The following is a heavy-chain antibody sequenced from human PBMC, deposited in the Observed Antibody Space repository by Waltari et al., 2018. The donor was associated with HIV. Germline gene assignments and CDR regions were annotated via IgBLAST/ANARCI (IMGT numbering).Heavy chain of an antibody. J-gene: IGHJ4*02. CDR2: INIDGIDT. D-gene: IGHD2-2*01. CDR3: TRDLSTYGHEFDY. V-gene: IGHV3-74*01. Sequence: VQLVESGGKLVQPGGSLRLSCAASGFNFRSYWMHWIRHVPGKGLVWVSHINIDGIDTSYLESVKGRFTISRDNANNTLYLQMNNLRVEDTAMYFCTRDLSTYGHEFDYWGQGTLVTVAS. CDR1: GFNFRSYW.